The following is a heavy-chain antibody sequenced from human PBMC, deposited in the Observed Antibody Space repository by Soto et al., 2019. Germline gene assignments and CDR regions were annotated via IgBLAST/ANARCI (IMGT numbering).Heavy chain of an antibody. Sequence: GGSLRLSCAASGFTFSDYYMSWIRQAPGKGLEWVSYISGSGGHIYSAHSVEGRFTISRDNVQNSLYLQMNSLRAEDTAVYYCARYGAFDIWGQGTMVTVSS. J-gene: IGHJ3*02. D-gene: IGHD3-10*01. V-gene: IGHV3-11*01. CDR1: GFTFSDYY. CDR2: ISGSGGHI. CDR3: ARYGAFDI.